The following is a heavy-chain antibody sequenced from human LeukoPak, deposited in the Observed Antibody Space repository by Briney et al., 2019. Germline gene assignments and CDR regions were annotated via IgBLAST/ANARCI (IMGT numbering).Heavy chain of an antibody. CDR3: ARDRRILGAAGTALDS. D-gene: IGHD6-13*01. CDR2: IKHDGGEK. V-gene: IGHV3-7*03. J-gene: IGHJ4*02. Sequence: GGSLRLSCAASGFSFNYYWMTWVRQAPGKGLEWVANIKHDGGEKYYVDSVKGRITISRDNANNSIYLQMNSLRAEDAAIYYCARDRRILGAAGTALDSWGQGTLVTVSS. CDR1: GFSFNYYW.